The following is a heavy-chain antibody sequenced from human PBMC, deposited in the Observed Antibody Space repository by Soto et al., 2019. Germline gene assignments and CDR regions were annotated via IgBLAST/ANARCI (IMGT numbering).Heavy chain of an antibody. CDR1: GGSISSSSYY. D-gene: IGHD6-19*01. Sequence: SETLSLTCTVSGGSISSSSYYWGWIRQPPGKGLEWIGSIYYSGSTYYNPSLKSRVTISVDTSKNQFSLKLSSVTAADTAVYYCARQGSGWTRGYYYYGMDVWGQGTTVTVSS. CDR3: ARQGSGWTRGYYYYGMDV. V-gene: IGHV4-39*01. J-gene: IGHJ6*02. CDR2: IYYSGST.